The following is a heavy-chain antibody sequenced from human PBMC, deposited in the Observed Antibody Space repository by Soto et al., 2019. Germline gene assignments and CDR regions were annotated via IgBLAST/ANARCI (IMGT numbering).Heavy chain of an antibody. CDR3: ANDAMTPNLY. D-gene: IGHD2-15*01. Sequence: EVQLLESGGGLVQPGGSLRLSCAASGFTFSSYAMSWVRQAPGKGLEWVSAISGGGNSTYYADSVKGRFTISRDISKNTLYLQMNSLKAEGTAVYYCANDAMTPNLYWGQGTLVTVSS. CDR1: GFTFSSYA. CDR2: ISGGGNST. J-gene: IGHJ4*02. V-gene: IGHV3-23*01.